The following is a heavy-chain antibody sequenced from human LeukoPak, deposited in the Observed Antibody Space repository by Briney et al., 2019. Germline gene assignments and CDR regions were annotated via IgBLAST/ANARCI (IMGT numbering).Heavy chain of an antibody. CDR1: GFTFSSYD. Sequence: GGSLRLSCAASGFTFSSYDMNWVRQAPGKGLEWVSYIPTISSTKYYADSVKGRFTISRDNAKNSLSLQMNSLRAEDTAVYYCALGGGYYSAFGIWGQGTMVTVSS. CDR3: ALGGGYYSAFGI. J-gene: IGHJ3*02. D-gene: IGHD3-10*01. V-gene: IGHV3-48*01. CDR2: IPTISSTK.